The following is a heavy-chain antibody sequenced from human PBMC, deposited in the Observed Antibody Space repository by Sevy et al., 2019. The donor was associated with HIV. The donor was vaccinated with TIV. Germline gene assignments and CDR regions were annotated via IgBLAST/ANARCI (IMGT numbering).Heavy chain of an antibody. V-gene: IGHV3-33*01. CDR1: GFTFSNYA. D-gene: IGHD3-22*01. Sequence: GGCLRLSCAATGFTFSNYAMHWVRQAPGKGMEWVAIIWSDGAYQYHGDSVKVRFTISRDNSKNTLYLQMNNVRVEDTAVYYCARGGYYYDNAAYYALDSWGQGTLVTVSS. J-gene: IGHJ4*02. CDR3: ARGGYYYDNAAYYALDS. CDR2: IWSDGAYQ.